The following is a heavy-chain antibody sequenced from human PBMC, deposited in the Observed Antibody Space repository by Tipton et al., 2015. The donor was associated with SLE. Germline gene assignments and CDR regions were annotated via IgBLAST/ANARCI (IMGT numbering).Heavy chain of an antibody. V-gene: IGHV4-39*07. CDR2: IFYTGNT. CDR3: ARVYANWNFRSRDAFDI. J-gene: IGHJ3*02. D-gene: IGHD1-1*01. Sequence: TLSLTCTVSGASISSSNYYWVWIRQLPGKGLEWIGGIFYTGNTFYTPSLKSRVTISLDMSKNQFSLRLSSVTAADTAVYYCARVYANWNFRSRDAFDIWGQGAMVTVSS. CDR1: GASISSSNYY.